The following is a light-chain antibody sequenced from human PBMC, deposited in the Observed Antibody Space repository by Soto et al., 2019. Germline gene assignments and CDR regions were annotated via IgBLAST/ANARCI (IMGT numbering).Light chain of an antibody. J-gene: IGLJ1*01. V-gene: IGLV2-23*02. CDR3: CSYAGDNTYV. CDR2: EVS. Sequence: QSALTQPASVSGSPGQSITISCSGTSSDVGNYNLVSWYQRHPGKAPKLMIFEVSKWPSGVSHRFSGSKSGNTASLTISGLQADEEADYFCCSYAGDNTYVFGTGTKVTVL. CDR1: SSDVGNYNL.